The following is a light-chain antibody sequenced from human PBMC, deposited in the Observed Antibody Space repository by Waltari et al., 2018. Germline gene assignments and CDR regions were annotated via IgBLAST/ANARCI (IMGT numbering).Light chain of an antibody. V-gene: IGKV3-11*01. CDR1: QNLSSY. CDR3: QQRSNWPLT. CDR2: DAS. J-gene: IGKJ4*01. Sequence: EIVLPQSPATLSLSPGERATLSCRARQNLSSYFAWYQQKPGQPPRLLIYDASNRAAGIPARFSGTGSGTDFTLTISSLEPEDFVVYYCQQRSNWPLTFGGGTKVEI.